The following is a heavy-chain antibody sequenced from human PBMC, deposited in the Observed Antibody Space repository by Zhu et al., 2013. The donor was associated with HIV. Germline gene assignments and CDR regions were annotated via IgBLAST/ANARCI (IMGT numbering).Heavy chain of an antibody. Sequence: EVQLVESGGGLVQPGGSLRLSCAASGFIFSNYAITWVRQAPGKGLEWVASISSSGANKYYADFVKGRFTISRDNSKNTLSLQMNSLRAEDTAVYFCAKQKSGASNQFDHWGQGTLITVSS. CDR3: AKQKSGASNQFDH. CDR1: GFIFSNYA. D-gene: IGHD1-26*01. V-gene: IGHV3-23*04. CDR2: ISSSGANK. J-gene: IGHJ4*02.